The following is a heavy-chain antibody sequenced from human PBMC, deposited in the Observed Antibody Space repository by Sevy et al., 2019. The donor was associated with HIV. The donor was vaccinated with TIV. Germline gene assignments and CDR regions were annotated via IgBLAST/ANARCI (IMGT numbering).Heavy chain of an antibody. CDR1: GFTFSGYA. J-gene: IGHJ4*02. V-gene: IGHV3-30*04. CDR2: ISHDGSHK. Sequence: GESLKISCAASGFTFSGYAMHWVRQAPGKGLEWVAVISHDGSHKYSADSVKGRFTISRDNSKNTLYLQMNSLRAEDTAMYYCARDPTIYASGWYYFDYWGQGTLVTVSS. D-gene: IGHD6-19*01. CDR3: ARDPTIYASGWYYFDY.